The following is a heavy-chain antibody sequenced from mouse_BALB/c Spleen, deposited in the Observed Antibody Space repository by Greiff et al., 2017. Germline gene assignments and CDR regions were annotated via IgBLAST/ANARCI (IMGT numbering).Heavy chain of an antibody. D-gene: IGHD1-2*01. V-gene: IGHV14-3*02. CDR2: IDPANGNT. Sequence: EVMLVESGAELVKPGASVKLSCTASGFNIKDTYMHWVKQRPEQGLEWIGRIDPANGNTKYDPKFQGKATITADTSSNTAYLQLSSLTSEDTAVYYCARWGYYGAGGDYWGQGTSVTVSS. CDR3: ARWGYYGAGGDY. J-gene: IGHJ4*01. CDR1: GFNIKDTY.